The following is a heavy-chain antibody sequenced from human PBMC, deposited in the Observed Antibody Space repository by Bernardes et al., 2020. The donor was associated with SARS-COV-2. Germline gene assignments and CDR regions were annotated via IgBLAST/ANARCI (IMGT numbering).Heavy chain of an antibody. D-gene: IGHD4-17*01. CDR1: GFTFSNSC. CDR2: INCDGSST. Sequence: GGSLRLSCAASGFTFSNSCMHWVRQAPGKGLVWVSRINCDGSSTSYADSVKGRFTISRDNAKNTLYLQMDSLRAEDTAVYYCARGWATVTNNWGQGTLVTVSS. J-gene: IGHJ4*02. CDR3: ARGWATVTNN. V-gene: IGHV3-74*01.